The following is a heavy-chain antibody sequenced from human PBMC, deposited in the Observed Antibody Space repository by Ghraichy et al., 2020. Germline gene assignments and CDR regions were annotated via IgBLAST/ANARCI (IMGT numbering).Heavy chain of an antibody. Sequence: SVKVSCKASGGTFSNFGISWVRLAPGQGLEWVGRIIPILGTTNYAQKFQGRVKLTADKSTTTAYMELSSLRSEDTAVYFCARDSGLEGRPEYAFDIWGQGAMVSVSS. D-gene: IGHD6-6*01. CDR2: IIPILGTT. CDR1: GGTFSNFG. CDR3: ARDSGLEGRPEYAFDI. J-gene: IGHJ3*02. V-gene: IGHV1-69*04.